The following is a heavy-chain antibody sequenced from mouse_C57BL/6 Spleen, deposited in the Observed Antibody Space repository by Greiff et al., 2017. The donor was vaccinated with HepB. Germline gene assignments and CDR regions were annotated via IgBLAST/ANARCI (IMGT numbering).Heavy chain of an antibody. CDR2: ISYDGSN. CDR1: GYSITSGYY. CDR3: ARVGQLRLQYFDV. D-gene: IGHD3-2*02. Sequence: EVKLMESGPGLVKPSQSLSLTCSVTGYSITSGYYWNWIRQFPGNKLEWMGYISYDGSNNYNPSLKNRISITRDTSKNQFFLKLNSVTTEDTATYYCARVGQLRLQYFDVWGTGTTVTVSS. V-gene: IGHV3-6*01. J-gene: IGHJ1*03.